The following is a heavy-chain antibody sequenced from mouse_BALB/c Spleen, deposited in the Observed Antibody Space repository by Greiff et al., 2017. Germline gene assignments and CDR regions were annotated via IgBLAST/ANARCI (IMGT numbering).Heavy chain of an antibody. D-gene: IGHD1-1*02. J-gene: IGHJ3*01. V-gene: IGHV5-6-5*01. CDR1: GFTFSSYA. Sequence: EVMLVESGGGLVKPGGSLKLSCAASGFTFSSYAMSWVRQTPEKRLEWVASISSGGSTYYPDSVKGRFTISRDNARNILYLQMSSLRSEDTAMYYCARETIPFAYWGQGTLVTVSA. CDR2: ISSGGST. CDR3: ARETIPFAY.